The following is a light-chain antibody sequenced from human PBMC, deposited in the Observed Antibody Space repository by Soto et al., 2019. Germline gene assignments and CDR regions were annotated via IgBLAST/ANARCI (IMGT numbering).Light chain of an antibody. V-gene: IGKV3-11*01. CDR2: RAS. Sequence: EIVMTQSPATLSVSPGEGATLSCRASQSVNSNLAWYRHKPGQAPRLLIYRASTRATGIPARFSGSGSGTDFTLTISSLEPEDFAVYYCQQRSNWRGVTFGQGTRLEIK. J-gene: IGKJ5*01. CDR3: QQRSNWRGVT. CDR1: QSVNSN.